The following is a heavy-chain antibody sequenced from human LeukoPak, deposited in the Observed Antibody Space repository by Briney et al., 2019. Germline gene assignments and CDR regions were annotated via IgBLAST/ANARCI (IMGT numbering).Heavy chain of an antibody. CDR2: INPNSGDT. D-gene: IGHD2-2*02. CDR1: GYTFTGYY. Sequence: GASVKVSCKASGYTFTGYYMHWVRQAPGQGFEWMGWINPNSGDTNYAQKFQGRVTMTRDTSISTAYMELSRLRSDDTAIYYCARGARVVPASIGYWGQGTLVTVSS. CDR3: ARGARVVPASIGY. J-gene: IGHJ4*02. V-gene: IGHV1-2*02.